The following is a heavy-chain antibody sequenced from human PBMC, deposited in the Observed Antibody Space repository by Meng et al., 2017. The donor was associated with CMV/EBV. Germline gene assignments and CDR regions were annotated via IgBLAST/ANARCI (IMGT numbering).Heavy chain of an antibody. CDR1: GGSFSGSS. J-gene: IGHJ4*02. D-gene: IGHD1-26*01. Sequence: CAVYGGSFSGSSWTWIRQSPGKGLEWIGEINHSGSTNYNPSLKSRVTISVDTSKNQFSLKLSSVTAADMAVYYCARFRWSPAWEAFDYWGQGTLVTVSS. CDR3: ARFRWSPAWEAFDY. V-gene: IGHV4-34*01. CDR2: INHSGST.